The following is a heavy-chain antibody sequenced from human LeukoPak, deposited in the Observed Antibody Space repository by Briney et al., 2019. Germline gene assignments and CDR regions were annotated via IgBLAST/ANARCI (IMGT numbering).Heavy chain of an antibody. Sequence: PGGSLRLSCAASGFTISTYWMNWVRQAPGKGLEWVANIKPDGSEKYFVDSVKGRFTISRDNAKNSLYLQMNSLRAEDTAVYYCLRSGGYWGQGTPVTVSS. J-gene: IGHJ4*02. D-gene: IGHD1-26*01. CDR1: GFTISTYW. CDR3: LRSGGY. CDR2: IKPDGSEK. V-gene: IGHV3-7*01.